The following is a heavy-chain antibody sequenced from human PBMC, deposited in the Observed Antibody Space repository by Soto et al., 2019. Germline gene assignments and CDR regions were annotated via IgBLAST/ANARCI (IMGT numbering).Heavy chain of an antibody. Sequence: EVQLVESGGGLVHPGRSLRLSCVASGFTFDDHVMHWVRQLPGKGLEWVSYISSSGFSAYYAASVKGRFTTSRDNAKNSLFLQMDSLRAEDTAVYYCARERLSGYTYGYVVYGMDVWGQGTTVTVSS. CDR3: ARERLSGYTYGYVVYGMDV. CDR1: GFTFDDHV. D-gene: IGHD5-18*01. CDR2: ISSSGFSA. V-gene: IGHV3-48*04. J-gene: IGHJ6*02.